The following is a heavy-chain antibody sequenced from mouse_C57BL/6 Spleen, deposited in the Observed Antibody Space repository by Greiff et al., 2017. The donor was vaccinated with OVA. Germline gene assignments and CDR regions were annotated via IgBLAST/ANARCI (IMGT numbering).Heavy chain of an antibody. D-gene: IGHD1-1*01. CDR3: ARSITTVRYFDV. CDR1: GYTFTSYW. CDR2: IDPSDSET. V-gene: IGHV1-52*01. Sequence: KQSCKASGYTFTSYWMHWVKQRPIQGLEWIGNIDPSDSETHYNQKFKDKATLTVDKSSSTAYMQLSSLTSEDSAVYYCARSITTVRYFDVWGTGTTVTVSS. J-gene: IGHJ1*03.